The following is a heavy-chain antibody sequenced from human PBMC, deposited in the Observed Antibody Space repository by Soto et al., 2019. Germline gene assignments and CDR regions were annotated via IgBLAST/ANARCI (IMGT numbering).Heavy chain of an antibody. CDR1: GGSLRNYY. V-gene: IGHV4-59*08. J-gene: IGHJ6*02. CDR3: ARQGFGELHGLVDV. CDR2: INYRWGT. D-gene: IGHD3-10*01. Sequence: QVQLQESGPRLVKPSETLSLTCTVSGGSLRNYYCSWFRQPPGKGLEWVAYINYRWGTCSNPSLHSRVTMSVGTSNDQCSLMLNSVTAADTSVYYCARQGFGELHGLVDVWGQGTTVTVSS.